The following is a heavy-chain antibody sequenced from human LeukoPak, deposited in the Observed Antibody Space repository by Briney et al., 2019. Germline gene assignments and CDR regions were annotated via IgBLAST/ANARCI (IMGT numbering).Heavy chain of an antibody. CDR3: AREPGPYDSSGPIDY. J-gene: IGHJ4*02. CDR1: GGSISSGSYY. V-gene: IGHV4-61*02. Sequence: KPSETLSLTCTVSGGSISSGSYYWSWIRQPAGKGLEWIGRIYTSGSTNYNPSLKSRVTISVDTSKNHFSLKLSSVTAADTAVYYCAREPGPYDSSGPIDYWGQGTLVTVSS. CDR2: IYTSGST. D-gene: IGHD3-22*01.